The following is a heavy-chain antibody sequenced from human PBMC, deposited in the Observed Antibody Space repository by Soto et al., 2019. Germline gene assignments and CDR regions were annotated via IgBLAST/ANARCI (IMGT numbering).Heavy chain of an antibody. CDR3: ARVEVSTIFGVVNPNFYYYYGMDV. V-gene: IGHV1-69*06. D-gene: IGHD3-3*01. Sequence: SVKVSCKASGGTFSSYAISWVRQAPGQGLEWMGGIIPIFGTANYAQKFQGRVTITADKSTSTAYMELSSLRSEDTAVYYCARVEVSTIFGVVNPNFYYYYGMDVWGQGATVTVSS. J-gene: IGHJ6*02. CDR2: IIPIFGTA. CDR1: GGTFSSYA.